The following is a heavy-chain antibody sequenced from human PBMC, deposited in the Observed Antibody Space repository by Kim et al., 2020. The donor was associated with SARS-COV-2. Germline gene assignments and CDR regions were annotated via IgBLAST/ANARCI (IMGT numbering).Heavy chain of an antibody. D-gene: IGHD3-16*02. CDR2: ISSSSSYT. CDR1: GFTFSDYY. CDR3: ARVGYDYVWGSYRDYYYYYGMDV. Sequence: GGSLRLSCAASGFTFSDYYMSWIRQAPGKGLEWVSYISSSSSYTNYADSVKGRFTISRDNAKNSLYLQMNRLRAEDTAVYYCARVGYDYVWGSYRDYYYYYGMDVWGQGTTVTVSS. J-gene: IGHJ6*02. V-gene: IGHV3-11*05.